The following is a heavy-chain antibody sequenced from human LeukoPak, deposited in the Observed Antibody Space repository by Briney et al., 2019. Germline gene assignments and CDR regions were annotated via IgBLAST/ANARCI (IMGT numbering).Heavy chain of an antibody. J-gene: IGHJ4*02. CDR3: ARVPHYDYVWESYNYFDY. Sequence: SETLSLTCTVSGGSISSCGYYWSWIRQNPGKGLEWIGYIYYSGSTYYNPSLKSRVTISVDTSKNQFSLKLSSVTAADTAVYYCARVPHYDYVWESYNYFDYWGQGTLVTVSS. CDR1: GGSISSCGYY. D-gene: IGHD3-16*01. V-gene: IGHV4-31*03. CDR2: IYYSGST.